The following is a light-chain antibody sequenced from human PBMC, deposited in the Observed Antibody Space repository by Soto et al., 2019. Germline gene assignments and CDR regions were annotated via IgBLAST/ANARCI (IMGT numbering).Light chain of an antibody. CDR3: QSYDSSLSGVV. CDR2: GNS. CDR1: SSNIGAGYD. J-gene: IGLJ2*01. Sequence: QLVLTQPPSVSGAPGQRVTISCTGSSSNIGAGYDVHWYQQVPGTAPKLLIYGNSNRPSGVPDRFSGSKSGTSASLAITGRQAEDEADYYCQSYDSSLSGVVFGGGTKVTVL. V-gene: IGLV1-40*01.